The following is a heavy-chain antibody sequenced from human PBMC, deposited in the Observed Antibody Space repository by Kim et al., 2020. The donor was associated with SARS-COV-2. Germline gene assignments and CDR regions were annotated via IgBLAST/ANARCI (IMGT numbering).Heavy chain of an antibody. CDR2: ISGSGGST. V-gene: IGHV3-23*01. CDR1: GFTFSSYA. D-gene: IGHD3-3*01. Sequence: GGSLRLSCAASGFTFSSYAMSWVRQAPGKGLEWVSAISGSGGSTYYADSVKGRFTISRDNSKNTLYLQMNSLRAEDTAVYYCAKGGKRFLEWLSGGMDVWGPGTTVTVSS. J-gene: IGHJ6*02. CDR3: AKGGKRFLEWLSGGMDV.